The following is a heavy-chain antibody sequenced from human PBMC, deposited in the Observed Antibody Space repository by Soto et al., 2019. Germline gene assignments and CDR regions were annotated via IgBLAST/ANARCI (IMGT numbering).Heavy chain of an antibody. CDR2: IKSKTDGGTT. V-gene: IGHV3-15*01. Sequence: GGSLRLSCAASGFTFSNAWMTWVRQAPGKGLEWVAHIKSKTDGGTTDYAAPVKGRFTISRDDSKNTLYLQMNSLKTEDTAVYYCITDLLTTVTTTIPTDYWGQGTLVTVSS. CDR3: ITDLLTTVTTTIPTDY. CDR1: GFTFSNAW. J-gene: IGHJ4*02. D-gene: IGHD4-17*01.